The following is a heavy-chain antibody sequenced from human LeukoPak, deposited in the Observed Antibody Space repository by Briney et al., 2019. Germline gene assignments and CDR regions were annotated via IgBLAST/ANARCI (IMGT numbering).Heavy chain of an antibody. J-gene: IGHJ5*02. Sequence: ASVKVSCKASGYTFTGYYMHWVRHAPGQGLEWMGWINPNSGGTNYAQKFQGRVTMTRDTSISTAYMELSRLRSDDTAVYYCARVVPGAAAGNNWFDPWGQGTLVTVSS. V-gene: IGHV1-2*02. CDR1: GYTFTGYY. D-gene: IGHD6-13*01. CDR3: ARVVPGAAAGNNWFDP. CDR2: INPNSGGT.